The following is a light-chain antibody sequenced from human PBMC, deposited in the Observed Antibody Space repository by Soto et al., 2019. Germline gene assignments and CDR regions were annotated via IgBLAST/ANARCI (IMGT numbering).Light chain of an antibody. V-gene: IGKV1-5*03. CDR2: KAS. CDR3: QQYNSYSWT. CDR1: QSISSW. Sequence: DIQMTQSPSTLSASVGDRVTITCRASQSISSWLAWYQQKPGKAPKLLIYKASSLESGVPSRLSRSGSGTDFTLTISSLQPDDFATYYCQQYNSYSWTFGQGTKVEIK. J-gene: IGKJ1*01.